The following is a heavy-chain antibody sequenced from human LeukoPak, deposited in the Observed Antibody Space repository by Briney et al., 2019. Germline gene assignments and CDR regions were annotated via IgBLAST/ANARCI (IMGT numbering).Heavy chain of an antibody. V-gene: IGHV4-34*01. Sequence: PSETLSLTRAVYGGSFSGYYWSWIRQPPGKGLEWIGEINHSGSTNYNPSLKSRVTISVDTSKNQFSLRLSSVTAADTAVYYCARLLYNSGPGDYMDVWGKGTTVTISS. J-gene: IGHJ6*03. CDR3: ARLLYNSGPGDYMDV. CDR2: INHSGST. D-gene: IGHD6-19*01. CDR1: GGSFSGYY.